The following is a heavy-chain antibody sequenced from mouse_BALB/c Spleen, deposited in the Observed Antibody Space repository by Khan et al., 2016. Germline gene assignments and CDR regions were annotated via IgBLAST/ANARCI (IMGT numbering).Heavy chain of an antibody. CDR1: GFTFSDAW. V-gene: IGHV6-6*01. Sequence: EVKLEESGGGLVQPGGSMKLSCAASGFTFSDAWMDWVRQSPEKGLEWVAEIRRKANNHATYYAESVKGRFTISRDDSKSSVYLQMNSLRAKDTGSYYWTRKVRAMDYWGQGTSVTVSS. CDR2: IRRKANNHAT. J-gene: IGHJ4*01. CDR3: TRKVRAMDY. D-gene: IGHD2-14*01.